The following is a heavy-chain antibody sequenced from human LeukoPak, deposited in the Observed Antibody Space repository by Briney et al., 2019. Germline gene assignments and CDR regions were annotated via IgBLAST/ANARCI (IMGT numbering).Heavy chain of an antibody. J-gene: IGHJ4*02. CDR2: MNPNSGNT. V-gene: IGHV1-8*03. CDR1: GYTFTSYD. Sequence: ASVKVSCKASGYTFTSYDINWVRQATGQGLEWMGWMNPNSGNTGYAQKFQGRVTITRNTSISTAYMELSSLRSEDTAVYYCARGKGSSWSFDYWGQGTLVTVSS. CDR3: ARGKGSSWSFDY. D-gene: IGHD6-13*01.